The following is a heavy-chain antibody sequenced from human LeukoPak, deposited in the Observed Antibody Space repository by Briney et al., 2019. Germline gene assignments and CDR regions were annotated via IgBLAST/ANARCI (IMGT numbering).Heavy chain of an antibody. CDR1: LCSLNRGSYY. CDR3: ARVQSADALDI. V-gene: IGHV4-61*01. J-gene: IGHJ3*02. Sequence: PSETLSLTCPVSLCSLNRGSYYGIWIRQSPGKGLEWIGYIYSSGSTNYNPSLKGRVTISVDTSRSQFSLRLSSVTAADTAVYYCARVQSADALDIWGQGTMVTVSS. CDR2: IYSSGST.